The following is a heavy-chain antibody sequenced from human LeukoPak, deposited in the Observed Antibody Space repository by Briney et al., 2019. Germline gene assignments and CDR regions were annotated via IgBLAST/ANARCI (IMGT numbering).Heavy chain of an antibody. CDR1: GFTFSNYG. CDR3: AAVAAAGPLGSDAFDI. D-gene: IGHD6-13*01. CDR2: ISGSGGST. J-gene: IGHJ3*02. V-gene: IGHV3-23*01. Sequence: GGSLRLSCEASGFTFSNYGMSWVRQAPGKGLEWVSGISGSGGSTYYADSVKGRFTISRDNSKNTLYLQMNSLRAEDTAVYYCAAVAAAGPLGSDAFDIWGQGTMVTVS.